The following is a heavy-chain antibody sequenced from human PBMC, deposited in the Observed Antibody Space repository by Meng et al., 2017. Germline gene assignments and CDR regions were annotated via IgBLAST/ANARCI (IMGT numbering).Heavy chain of an antibody. Sequence: QEAAPGLGEPSGTLPLTGAVSGGSSSSSNWWSWVRQPPGKGLEWIGEIYHSGSTNYNPSLKSRVTISVDKSKNQFSLKLSSVTAADTAVYYCARIGDWGSTRYFDYWGQGTLVTVSS. CDR3: ARIGDWGSTRYFDY. CDR1: GGSSSSSNW. J-gene: IGHJ4*02. D-gene: IGHD7-27*01. V-gene: IGHV4-4*02. CDR2: IYHSGST.